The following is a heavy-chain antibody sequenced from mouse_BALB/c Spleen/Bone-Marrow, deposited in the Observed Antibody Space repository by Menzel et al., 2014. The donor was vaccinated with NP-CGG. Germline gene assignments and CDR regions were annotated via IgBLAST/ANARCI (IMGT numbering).Heavy chain of an antibody. CDR2: IRSKSNNYPT. J-gene: IGHJ1*01. D-gene: IGHD6-1*01. CDR1: GFTFNTYA. CDR3: VTSTYFDV. V-gene: IGHV10-1*02. Sequence: EVMLVESGGGLVQPKGSLKLSCAASGFTFNTYAMNWVRQAPGKGLEWVARIRSKSNNYPTSYADSVKDRFTISRDDSQSMLYLQMNNLKTEDTAMYYCVTSTYFDVWGAGTTVTVSS.